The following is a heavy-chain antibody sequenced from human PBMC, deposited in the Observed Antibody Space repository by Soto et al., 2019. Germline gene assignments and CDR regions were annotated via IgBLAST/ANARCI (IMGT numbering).Heavy chain of an antibody. V-gene: IGHV4-39*01. CDR1: GGPTRGSRYN. CDR3: ARQGGSWGGYSFDY. J-gene: IGHJ4*02. CDR2: IYYRGST. D-gene: IGHD3-3*01. Sequence: SETLSLTCTPPGGPTRGSRYNWAWIRQPPGKGPEWIGSIYYRGSTHYSPSLKSRVTISVDTSKNQISLSLTSVTATDTAVYYCARQGGSWGGYSFDYWGQGALVTVSS.